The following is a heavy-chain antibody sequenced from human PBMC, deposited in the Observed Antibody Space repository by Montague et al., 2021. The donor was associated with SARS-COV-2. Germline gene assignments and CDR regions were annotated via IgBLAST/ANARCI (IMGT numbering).Heavy chain of an antibody. CDR3: ARDPLVTTQRGYFDY. CDR2: ISYDGSNK. Sequence: SLRLSCAASGFTFSSYAIHWVRQAPGKGLERVAVISYDGSNKYYADFLRGQFTISRDTSKSTLFLQMNSLRAEDTAVYYCARDPLVTTQRGYFDYWGQGTLVTVSS. J-gene: IGHJ4*02. D-gene: IGHD4-11*01. CDR1: GFTFSSYA. V-gene: IGHV3-30*04.